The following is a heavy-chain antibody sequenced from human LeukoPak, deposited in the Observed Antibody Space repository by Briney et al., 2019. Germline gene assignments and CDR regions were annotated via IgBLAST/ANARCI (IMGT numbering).Heavy chain of an antibody. CDR3: ARGDYGNYDRVLTG. V-gene: IGHV4-61*02. CDR1: GGSISSGSYY. J-gene: IGHJ4*02. Sequence: PSETLSLTCTVSGGSISSGSYYWSWIRQPAGKGLEWIGRIYTSGSTNYNPSLKSRVTISVDTSKNQFSLKLSSVTAADTAVYYCARGDYGNYDRVLTGWGQGTLVTVSS. D-gene: IGHD4-11*01. CDR2: IYTSGST.